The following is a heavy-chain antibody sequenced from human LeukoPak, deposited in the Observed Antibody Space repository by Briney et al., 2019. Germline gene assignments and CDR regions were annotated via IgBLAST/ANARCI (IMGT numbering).Heavy chain of an antibody. CDR1: GGSISSYY. CDR2: IYYSGST. Sequence: SETLSLTCTVSGGSISSYYWSWIRQPPVKGLEWIGYIYYSGSTNYNPSLKSRVTISVDTSKNQFSLRLSSMTAADTAVYYCARVTGYMIEDYFDYWGQGTLVTVSS. CDR3: ARVTGYMIEDYFDY. D-gene: IGHD3-22*01. V-gene: IGHV4-59*01. J-gene: IGHJ4*02.